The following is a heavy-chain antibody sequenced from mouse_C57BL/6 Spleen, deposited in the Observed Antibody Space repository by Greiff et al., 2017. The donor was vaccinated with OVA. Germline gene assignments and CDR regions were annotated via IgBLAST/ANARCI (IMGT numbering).Heavy chain of an antibody. CDR3: ARGGGYGSRHSYFDD. CDR2: INPYNGDT. J-gene: IGHJ2*01. Sequence: EVQLQQSGPELVKPGDSVKISCKASGYSFTGYFMNWVMQSHGKSLEWIGRINPYNGDTFYNQKFKGKATLTVDKSSSTAHMELRSLTSEDSAVYYCARGGGYGSRHSYFDDWGQGTTLTVSS. D-gene: IGHD1-1*01. CDR1: GYSFTGYF. V-gene: IGHV1-20*01.